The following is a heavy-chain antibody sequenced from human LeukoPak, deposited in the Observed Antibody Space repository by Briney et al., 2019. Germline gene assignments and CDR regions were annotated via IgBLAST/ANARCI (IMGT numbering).Heavy chain of an antibody. J-gene: IGHJ5*02. V-gene: IGHV4-59*01. CDR2: ISYSGNT. CDR3: TREFGSAFDH. Sequence: SETLSLTCTVSGGSIRGYFWSWIRQPPGKGLEWIGYISYSGNTNHNPSLKSRVTISLDTSKNQFSLKVRSVTAADTAVYYYTREFGSAFDHWGQGTLVTVSS. CDR1: GGSIRGYF. D-gene: IGHD3-10*01.